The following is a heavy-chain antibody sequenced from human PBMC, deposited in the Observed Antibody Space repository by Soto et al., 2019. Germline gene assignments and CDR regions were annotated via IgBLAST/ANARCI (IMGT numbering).Heavy chain of an antibody. CDR3: ALRNVNTAMVYWYFDL. D-gene: IGHD5-18*01. J-gene: IGHJ2*01. Sequence: QITLTESGPTLVKPTQTLTLTCTFSGFSLDTSGVSVSWIRQSPGKALEWLALIYWEDDKRYSPSLKNRLTITKDSSKNQVVLTMPTMAPVDTGTYYCALRNVNTAMVYWYFDLWGRGTLVTVSS. CDR2: IYWEDDK. CDR1: GFSLDTSGVS. V-gene: IGHV2-5*02.